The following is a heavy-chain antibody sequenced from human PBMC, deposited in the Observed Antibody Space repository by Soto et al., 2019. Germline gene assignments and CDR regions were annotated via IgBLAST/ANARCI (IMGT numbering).Heavy chain of an antibody. CDR1: GGSVSSNDYY. CDR2: IDYNGVT. Sequence: SETLSLTCSVSGGSVSSNDYYWGWIRQPPAKGLEWIGNIDYNGVTYYNPSLKSRVSISLDTSKNHFSLELTSVTAADTAVYYCARVKLAGRGGFEYWGLGTLVTVSS. CDR3: ARVKLAGRGGFEY. V-gene: IGHV4-39*02. D-gene: IGHD2-15*01. J-gene: IGHJ4*02.